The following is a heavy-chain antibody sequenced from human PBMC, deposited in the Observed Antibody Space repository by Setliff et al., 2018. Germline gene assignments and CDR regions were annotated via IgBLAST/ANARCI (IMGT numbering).Heavy chain of an antibody. V-gene: IGHV4-61*01. CDR3: ARDPASPAAAGGWFDP. J-gene: IGHJ5*02. D-gene: IGHD6-13*01. CDR2: IHYSGST. Sequence: PSETLSLTCIVSGDSISSNSHYWGWIRQPPGKGLEWIGYIHYSGSTNYNPSLKSRVTISFNTSKNQISLKLSSVTPADAAVYYCARDPASPAAAGGWFDPWGHGIPVTVSS. CDR1: GDSISSNSHY.